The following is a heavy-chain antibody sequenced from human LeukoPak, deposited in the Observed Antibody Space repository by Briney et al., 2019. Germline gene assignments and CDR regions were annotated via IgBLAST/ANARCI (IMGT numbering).Heavy chain of an antibody. V-gene: IGHV1-8*03. D-gene: IGHD3-16*02. J-gene: IGHJ4*02. CDR2: MNPNSGNT. CDR3: ARIVPPSHNSDY. Sequence: ASVKVSCKASGYTFTSYDINWVRQATGQGLEWMGWMNPNSGNTGYAQKFQGRVTITRNTSISTAYMELSSLRSEDTAVYYCARIVPPSHNSDYWGQGTLVTVSS. CDR1: GYTFTSYD.